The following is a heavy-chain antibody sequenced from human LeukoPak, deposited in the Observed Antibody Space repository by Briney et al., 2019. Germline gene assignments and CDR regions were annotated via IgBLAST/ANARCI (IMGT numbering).Heavy chain of an antibody. CDR3: ARGGTAIPSDFRFDP. CDR1: GYTFTSYY. D-gene: IGHD2-21*02. J-gene: IGHJ5*02. V-gene: IGHV1-46*01. Sequence: ASVKVSCKASGYTFTSYYMHWVRQALGQGLEWMGIINPSGGSTSYAQKFQGRVTMTRDTSTSTVYMELSSLRSEDTAVYYCARGGTAIPSDFRFDPWGQGTLVTVSS. CDR2: INPSGGST.